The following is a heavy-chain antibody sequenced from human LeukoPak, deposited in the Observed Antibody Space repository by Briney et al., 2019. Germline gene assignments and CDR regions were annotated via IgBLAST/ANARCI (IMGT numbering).Heavy chain of an antibody. D-gene: IGHD5-24*01. CDR1: GFTFSSYG. CDR2: ISGSGGST. J-gene: IGHJ6*03. V-gene: IGHV3-23*01. CDR3: AKNSPDVEMATIRYYYYYYMDV. Sequence: GGSLRLSCAASGFTFSSYGMSWVRQAPGKGLEWVSAISGSGGSTYYADSVKGRFTISRDNSKNTLYLQMNGLRAEDTAVYYCAKNSPDVEMATIRYYYYYYMDVWGKGTTVTISS.